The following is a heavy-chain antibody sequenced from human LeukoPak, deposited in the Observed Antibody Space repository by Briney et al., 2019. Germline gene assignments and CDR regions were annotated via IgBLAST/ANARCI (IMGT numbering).Heavy chain of an antibody. Sequence: PSETLSLTCTVSGGSISSSSYFWDWIRQPPGKGLEWIGNIYYTGITDYNPSLKSRVAMSVDTSNNQFSLQVNSVTATDTAVYYCARHVAYGPLEIWGQGTMVTVSS. J-gene: IGHJ3*02. CDR1: GGSISSSSYF. CDR3: ARHVAYGPLEI. V-gene: IGHV4-39*01. D-gene: IGHD3-10*01. CDR2: IYYTGIT.